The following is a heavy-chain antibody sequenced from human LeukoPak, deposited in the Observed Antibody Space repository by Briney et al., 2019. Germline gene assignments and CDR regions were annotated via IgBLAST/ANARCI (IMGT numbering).Heavy chain of an antibody. J-gene: IGHJ4*02. Sequence: SETLSLTCTISGGSISSYYWSWIRQPPGKGLEWIGSIYHSGSTYYNPSLKSRVTISVDTSKNQFSLKLSSVTAADTAVYYCARGGVRGYSGYDSIDYWGQGTLVTVSS. D-gene: IGHD5-12*01. V-gene: IGHV4-38-2*02. CDR1: GGSISSYY. CDR2: IYHSGST. CDR3: ARGGVRGYSGYDSIDY.